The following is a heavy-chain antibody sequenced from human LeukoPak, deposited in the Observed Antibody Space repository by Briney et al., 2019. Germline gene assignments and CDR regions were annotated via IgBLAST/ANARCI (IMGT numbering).Heavy chain of an antibody. CDR3: ARALLRPWFDP. J-gene: IGHJ5*02. Sequence: SETLSLTCTVSGGSISNYYWSWIRQPPGKGLEWIGYISYSGSTNYNPSLKSRVTISVDTSKSQFSLKLRSVTTADTAVYYCARALLRPWFDPWGQGTLVTVSS. CDR2: ISYSGST. V-gene: IGHV4-59*01. D-gene: IGHD3-16*01. CDR1: GGSISNYY.